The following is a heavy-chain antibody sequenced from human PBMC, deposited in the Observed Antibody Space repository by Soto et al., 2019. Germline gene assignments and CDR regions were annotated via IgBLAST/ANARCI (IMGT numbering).Heavy chain of an antibody. CDR1: GFTFGDYA. CDR2: IKSNTYGGAT. J-gene: IGHJ5*02. Sequence: GGSLRLSSTASGFTFGDYAMTWVLQAPEKGLEWVGFIKSNTYGGATEYAASVNGRFTISRDDSKSIAYLLMSSLKTEDTAVYYCTIETSNFGDIFSVSWGQGTLVTGSS. V-gene: IGHV3-49*04. CDR3: TIETSNFGDIFSVS. D-gene: IGHD4-4*01.